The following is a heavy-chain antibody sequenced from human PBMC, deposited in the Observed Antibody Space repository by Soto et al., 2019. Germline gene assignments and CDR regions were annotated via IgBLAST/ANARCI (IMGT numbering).Heavy chain of an antibody. CDR1: GYSLTSYW. CDR3: ASGTDYYDSSGYILLDD. J-gene: IGHJ4*02. CDR2: IYPGDSDT. V-gene: IGHV5-51*01. Sequence: HGESLKISCKGSGYSLTSYWIGWVRQMPGKGLEWMGIIYPGDSDTRYSPSFQGQVTISADKSISTAYLQWSSLKASDTAMYYCASGTDYYDSSGYILLDDSGQGTRVTVSS. D-gene: IGHD3-22*01.